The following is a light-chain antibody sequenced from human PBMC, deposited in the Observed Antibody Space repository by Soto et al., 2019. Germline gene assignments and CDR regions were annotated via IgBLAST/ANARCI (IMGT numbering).Light chain of an antibody. Sequence: IQMTQSPSSLCSYYGDRVTIPCRSSQNIKKYLNWYQQKPWKAPNLLIYTASSLQVGLPSRFSGSGSGTDFTLTISSLQPEDSATYYCQQSFGTPLTFGGGTKVDIK. CDR1: QNIKKY. CDR3: QQSFGTPLT. CDR2: TAS. V-gene: IGKV1-39*01. J-gene: IGKJ4*01.